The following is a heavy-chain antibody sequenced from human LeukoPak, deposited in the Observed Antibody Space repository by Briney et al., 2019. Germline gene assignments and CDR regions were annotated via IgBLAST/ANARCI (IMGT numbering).Heavy chain of an antibody. D-gene: IGHD3-22*01. J-gene: IGHJ5*02. CDR3: ARRKDSSRWNGRDNWFDP. CDR2: IDYSGRT. V-gene: IGHV4-59*08. Sequence: SETLSPTCTVSGDSIRNYYWNWIRQTPGKGLEWIGYIDYSGRTLYNPSFESRVTISRDTSKTQFSLKLSSVTAADTAVYYCARRKDSSRWNGRDNWFDPWGQGTLVTVSS. CDR1: GDSIRNYY.